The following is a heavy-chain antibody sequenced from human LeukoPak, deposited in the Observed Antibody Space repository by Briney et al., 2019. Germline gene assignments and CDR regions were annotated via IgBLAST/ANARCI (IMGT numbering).Heavy chain of an antibody. CDR3: ATGPRLRLGELSVSPQEYYYYYHMDV. Sequence: ASVKVSCKASGYTFTDYYIHWVRQAPGKGLEWMGGFDPEDGETIYAQKFQGRVTMTEDTSTDTAYMELSSLRSEDTAVYYCATGPRLRLGELSVSPQEYYYYYHMDVWGKGTTVTISS. CDR2: FDPEDGET. J-gene: IGHJ6*03. V-gene: IGHV1-24*01. D-gene: IGHD3-16*02. CDR1: GYTFTDYY.